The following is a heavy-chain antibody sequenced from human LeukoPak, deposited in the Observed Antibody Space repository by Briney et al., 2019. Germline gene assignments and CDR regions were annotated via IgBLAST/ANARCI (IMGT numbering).Heavy chain of an antibody. CDR2: ISSSGDGT. CDR3: ARGSGPRLDP. CDR1: GFTFSSYA. D-gene: IGHD2-8*02. J-gene: IGHJ5*02. V-gene: IGHV3-23*01. Sequence: PGGSLRLSCAASGFTFSSYAMSWVRQAPGKGLEWVSAISSSGDGTYYADSVKGRFTISRDNSKNTLYLEMNSLRAEDTAVYYCARGSGPRLDPWGQGTLVTVPS.